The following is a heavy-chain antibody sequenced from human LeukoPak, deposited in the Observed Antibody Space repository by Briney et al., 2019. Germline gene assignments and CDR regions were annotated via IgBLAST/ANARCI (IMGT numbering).Heavy chain of an antibody. J-gene: IGHJ3*02. CDR2: IYTRGST. Sequence: QPSETLSLTCTVSGGSINNYYWSWIRQPAGKGLEWIGRIYTRGSTNYNPSLKSRVTMSVDTSKIQFSLKLSSVTAADTAVYYCARGRYCSADICSGGDAFDIWGQGTMVSVSS. CDR1: GGSINNYY. D-gene: IGHD2-15*01. V-gene: IGHV4-4*07. CDR3: ARGRYCSADICSGGDAFDI.